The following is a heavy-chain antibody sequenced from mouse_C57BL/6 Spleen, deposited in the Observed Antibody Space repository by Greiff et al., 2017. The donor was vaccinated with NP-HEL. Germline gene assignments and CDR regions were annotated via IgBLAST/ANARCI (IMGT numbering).Heavy chain of an antibody. J-gene: IGHJ1*03. CDR2: ISDGGSYT. CDR3: ARGNGLLWYFDV. Sequence: EVKLEESGGGLVKPGGSLKLSCAASGFTFSSYAMSWVRQTPEKRLEWVATISDGGSYTYYPDNVKGRFTISRDNAKNNLYLQMSHLKSEDTAMYYCARGNGLLWYFDVWGTGTTVTVSS. D-gene: IGHD1-1*01. V-gene: IGHV5-4*03. CDR1: GFTFSSYA.